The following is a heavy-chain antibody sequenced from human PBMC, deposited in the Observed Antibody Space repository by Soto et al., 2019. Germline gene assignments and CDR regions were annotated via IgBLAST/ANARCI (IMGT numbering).Heavy chain of an antibody. J-gene: IGHJ3*02. Sequence: QVQLVQSGAEVKKPGSSVKVSCKASGGTFSSYAISWVRQAPGQGLEWMGGIIPIFGTANYAQKFQGRVTITADESTSTAYMALSSLRSEDTAVYYCARDPTYCGGDCYSNAFDIWGRGTMVTVSS. D-gene: IGHD2-21*02. V-gene: IGHV1-69*01. CDR3: ARDPTYCGGDCYSNAFDI. CDR1: GGTFSSYA. CDR2: IIPIFGTA.